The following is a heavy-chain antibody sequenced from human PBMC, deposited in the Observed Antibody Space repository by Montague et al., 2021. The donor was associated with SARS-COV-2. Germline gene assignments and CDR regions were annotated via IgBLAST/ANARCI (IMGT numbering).Heavy chain of an antibody. CDR2: IDTSGSA. V-gene: IGHV4-61*02. D-gene: IGHD1-26*01. CDR1: GDSINSDRYF. Sequence: TLSLTCSVSGDSINSDRYFWTWIRQPAGKGLEWIGRIDTSGSAHYNPSLKSRVTMSVDTSKNVFFLHLNSVTAADTAIYYCARHGLEGANTYYFGLDVWGQGTTVTV. CDR3: ARHGLEGANTYYFGLDV. J-gene: IGHJ6*02.